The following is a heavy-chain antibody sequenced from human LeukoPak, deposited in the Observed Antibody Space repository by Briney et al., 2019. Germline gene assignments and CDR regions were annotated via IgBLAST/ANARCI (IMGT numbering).Heavy chain of an antibody. CDR1: RFIFSDYA. Sequence: HPGGSLRLSCAASRFIFSDYAMSWVRQAPGKRLEWVSTTEGDGSGAHYADAVKGRFTISRDNSKDNLYLQMNSLRPEDTAVYYCANDYVWGSYRDYWGQGTLVTVSS. D-gene: IGHD3-16*02. CDR3: ANDYVWGSYRDY. J-gene: IGHJ4*02. CDR2: TEGDGSGA. V-gene: IGHV3-23*01.